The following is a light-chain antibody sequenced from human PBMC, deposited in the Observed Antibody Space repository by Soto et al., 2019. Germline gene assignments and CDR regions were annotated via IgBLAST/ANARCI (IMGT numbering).Light chain of an antibody. CDR3: QQRSNWQGFT. CDR1: QSVSSY. J-gene: IGKJ3*01. Sequence: EIVLTQSPATLSLSPGERATLSCRASQSVSSYLAWYQQKPGQAPRLLIYDASNRATGIPARFRGSGSGTDFTLTINSLEPEDFAVYYCQQRSNWQGFTFGPGTKVDIK. V-gene: IGKV3D-11*02. CDR2: DAS.